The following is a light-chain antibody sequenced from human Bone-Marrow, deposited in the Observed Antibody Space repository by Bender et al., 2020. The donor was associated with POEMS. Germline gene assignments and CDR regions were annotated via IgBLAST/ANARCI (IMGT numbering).Light chain of an antibody. CDR1: SSDVGGYHNF. J-gene: IGLJ3*02. CDR3: SSVVGRKNSWV. CDR2: DVS. Sequence: QSALTQPASVSGSPGQSITISCTGTSSDVGGYHNFVSWFQQHPGKAPKLMIYDVSNRPSGVSNRFSGSKSGNTSSLTISGLQAEDEADYYCSSVVGRKNSWVFGGGTKLTVL. V-gene: IGLV2-14*03.